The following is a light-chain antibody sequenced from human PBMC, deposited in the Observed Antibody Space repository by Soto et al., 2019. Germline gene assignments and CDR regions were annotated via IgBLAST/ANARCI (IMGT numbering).Light chain of an antibody. V-gene: IGLV2-14*02. Sequence: QSALTQPASVSGSPGQSITISCAGSGGDVGNYDLLSWYQKIPGKAPKLIIFEVNRRPSGVSDRFSGSRSGTSASLAISGLQSDDEAVYFCSTWDDSLNGWVFGGGTKLTVL. CDR3: STWDDSLNGWV. J-gene: IGLJ3*02. CDR1: GGDVGNYDL. CDR2: EVN.